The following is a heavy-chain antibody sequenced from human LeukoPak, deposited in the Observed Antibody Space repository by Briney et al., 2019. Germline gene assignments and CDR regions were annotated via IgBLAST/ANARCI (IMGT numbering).Heavy chain of an antibody. Sequence: GGSLRLSCAASGFTFSSYSMNWVRQAPGKGLEWVSSISSSSSYIYYADSVKDRFTISRDNAKNSLYLQMNSLRAEDTAVYYCARDPNYYGSGNLYYYGMDVWGKGTTVTVSS. CDR1: GFTFSSYS. V-gene: IGHV3-21*01. J-gene: IGHJ6*04. D-gene: IGHD3-10*01. CDR3: ARDPNYYGSGNLYYYGMDV. CDR2: ISSSSSYI.